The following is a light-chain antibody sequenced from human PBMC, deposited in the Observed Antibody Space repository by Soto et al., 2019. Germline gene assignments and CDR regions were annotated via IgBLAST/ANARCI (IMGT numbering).Light chain of an antibody. J-gene: IGKJ5*01. CDR1: QSLLQSNGNNY. V-gene: IGKV2-28*01. CDR3: MQALQTPLT. Sequence: DIVMTQSPLSLPVTPGAPASISCRSSQSLLQSNGNNYLDWHLQKPGQSPQLLIYLGSNRASGVPDRFSGSGSGTDFTLKISRVEAEDVGVYYCMQALQTPLTFGQGTRLEIK. CDR2: LGS.